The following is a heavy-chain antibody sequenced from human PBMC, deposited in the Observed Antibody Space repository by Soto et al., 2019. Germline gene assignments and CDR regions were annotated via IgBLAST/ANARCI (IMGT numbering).Heavy chain of an antibody. CDR3: IVRYPYYSEY. V-gene: IGHV3-15*07. CDR2: IKGKTDGCTT. D-gene: IGHD2-21*01. Sequence: EVQLVESGGGLVNPGGSLRLSCAASGFTFSNAWMNWVRQAPGKGLEWVGRIKGKTDGCTTDYAATVKSRFTLSRDDSKTTLYLQMSSLTTEDTAVYYCIVRYPYYSEYWGQGTLVTVSS. CDR1: GFTFSNAW. J-gene: IGHJ4*02.